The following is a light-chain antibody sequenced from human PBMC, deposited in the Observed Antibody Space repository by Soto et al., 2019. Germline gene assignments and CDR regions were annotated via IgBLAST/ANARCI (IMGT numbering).Light chain of an antibody. CDR2: AAS. CDR1: QPIGNY. CDR3: QQTHAVPLT. J-gene: IGKJ5*01. V-gene: IGKV1-39*01. Sequence: DVQITHSPSYLYASALDRVTLACRASQPIGNYLNWYQQKPGEAPKVLIFAASSLRSGVPSRFSGSGYGTDFTLTINNLHPEDSATYYCQQTHAVPLTCGKGPRLEIK.